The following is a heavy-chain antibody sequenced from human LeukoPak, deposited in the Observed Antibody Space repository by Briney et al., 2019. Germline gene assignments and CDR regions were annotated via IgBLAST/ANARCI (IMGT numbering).Heavy chain of an antibody. CDR1: GFTFSNAW. Sequence: PGGSLRLSCAASGFTFSNAWMSWVRQAPGKGLEWVGRIKSKTDGGTTDYAAPVKGRFTISRDDSKNTLYLQMNSLKTEDTAVYYCTTDSMIVVVISNYWAQGTLVTVSS. CDR2: IKSKTDGGTT. J-gene: IGHJ4*02. V-gene: IGHV3-15*01. CDR3: TTDSMIVVVISNY. D-gene: IGHD3-22*01.